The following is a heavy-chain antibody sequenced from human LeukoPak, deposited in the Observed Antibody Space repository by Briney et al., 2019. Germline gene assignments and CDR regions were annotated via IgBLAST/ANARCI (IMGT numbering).Heavy chain of an antibody. CDR1: GYTFTSYD. V-gene: IGHV1-18*01. CDR3: TRKEGATGIQLY. J-gene: IGHJ4*02. Sequence: ASVKVSCKASGYTFTSYDINWVRQAPGQGLEWMGWISAYNDNTNYAQKLQGGVTLTTDTSTSTAYMELRSLRSDDTAVYYCTRKEGATGIQLYWGQGTLVTVSS. CDR2: ISAYNDNT. D-gene: IGHD5-18*01.